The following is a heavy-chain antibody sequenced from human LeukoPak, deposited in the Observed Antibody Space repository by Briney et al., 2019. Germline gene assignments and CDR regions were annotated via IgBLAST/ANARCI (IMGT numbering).Heavy chain of an antibody. CDR2: ISSSGSTM. Sequence: GGSLRLSSAASGFSFSSYEMNWVRQAPGKGLERVSYISSSGSTMYSADSVKGRFTISRDNAKNSLYLQMNSLRAEDTGVYYCARDRGYSYDYALDYWGQGTLVTVSS. V-gene: IGHV3-48*03. CDR1: GFSFSSYE. J-gene: IGHJ4*02. CDR3: ARDRGYSYDYALDY. D-gene: IGHD5-18*01.